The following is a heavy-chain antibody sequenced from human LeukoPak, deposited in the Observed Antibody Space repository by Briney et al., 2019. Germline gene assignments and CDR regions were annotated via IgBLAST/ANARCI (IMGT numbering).Heavy chain of an antibody. D-gene: IGHD1-26*01. CDR2: ISAYNGNT. J-gene: IGHJ4*02. V-gene: IGHV1-18*01. Sequence: ASVKVSCKASGYTFTSYGISWVRQAPGQGLEWMGCISAYNGNTNYAQKLQGRVTMTTDTSTSTAYMELRSLRSVEPAVYYCARATGRSGSHYSLDYWGQGTLVTVSS. CDR1: GYTFTSYG. CDR3: ARATGRSGSHYSLDY.